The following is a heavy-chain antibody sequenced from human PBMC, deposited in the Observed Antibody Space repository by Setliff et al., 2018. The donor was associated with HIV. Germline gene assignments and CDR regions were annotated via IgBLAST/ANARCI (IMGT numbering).Heavy chain of an antibody. J-gene: IGHJ4*02. D-gene: IGHD2-21*01. CDR1: GGSFSGYY. CDR3: ATTGQGRAYFDF. Sequence: PSETLSLTCAVYGGSFSGYYWSWIRQPPGKGLEWIGDVNPTGRPNYSPSLKSRVTMSLDTSKNQFSLNLKSVTAADTALYYCATTGQGRAYFDFWGQGSLVTVSS. V-gene: IGHV4-34*01. CDR2: VNPTGRP.